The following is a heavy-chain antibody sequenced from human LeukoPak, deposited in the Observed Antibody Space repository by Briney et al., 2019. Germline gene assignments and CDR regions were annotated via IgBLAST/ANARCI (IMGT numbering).Heavy chain of an antibody. V-gene: IGHV1-69*13. CDR2: IIPIFGTA. J-gene: IGHJ6*02. CDR1: GYTFTSHW. Sequence: ASVKVSCKASGYTFTSHWIHWVRQAPGQGLEWMGGIIPIFGTANYAQKFQGRVTIAADESTSTAYMELSSLRSEDTAVYYCARGSVWFGELSYYYYYGMDVWGQGTTVTVSS. CDR3: ARGSVWFGELSYYYYYGMDV. D-gene: IGHD3-10*01.